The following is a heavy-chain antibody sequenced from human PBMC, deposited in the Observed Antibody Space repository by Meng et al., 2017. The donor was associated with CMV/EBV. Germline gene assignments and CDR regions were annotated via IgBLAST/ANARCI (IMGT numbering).Heavy chain of an antibody. Sequence: QVHAEEAGPGRVMPSENLSLTCTDSGGSIDSSDYYCSWIRQTPGKGLWLIGYNYYTRCTYYNPSIKSRVTISVDTSKNQFSLKLSSVTAADTDVYYCARSQYSSSCDYWGQGTLVTVSS. J-gene: IGHJ4*02. D-gene: IGHD6-13*01. CDR1: GGSIDSSDYY. V-gene: IGHV4-30-4*08. CDR3: ARSQYSSSCDY. CDR2: NYYTRCT.